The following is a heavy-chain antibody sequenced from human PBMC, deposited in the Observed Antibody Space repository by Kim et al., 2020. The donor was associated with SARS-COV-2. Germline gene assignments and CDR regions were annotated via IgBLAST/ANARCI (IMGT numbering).Heavy chain of an antibody. CDR3: ARSNFIVGGTLIMASAIDI. D-gene: IGHD1-26*01. V-gene: IGHV4-59*01. Sequence: SRVTISVDTYKNQFSLKLSSVTAADTAVYYCARSNFIVGGTLIMASAIDIWGQGTMVTVSS. J-gene: IGHJ3*02.